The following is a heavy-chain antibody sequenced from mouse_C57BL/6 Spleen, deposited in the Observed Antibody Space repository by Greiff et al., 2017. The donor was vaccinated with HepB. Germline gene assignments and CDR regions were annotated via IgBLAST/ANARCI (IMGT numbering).Heavy chain of an antibody. CDR2: ISSGSSTI. D-gene: IGHD2-4*01. Sequence: DVMLVESGGGLVKPGGSLKLSCAASGFTFSDYGMHWVRQAPEKGLEWVAYISSGSSTIYYADTVKGRFTISRDNAKNTLFLQMTSLRSEDTAMYYCARPYDYDGYAMDYWGQGTSVTVSS. CDR1: GFTFSDYG. V-gene: IGHV5-17*01. J-gene: IGHJ4*01. CDR3: ARPYDYDGYAMDY.